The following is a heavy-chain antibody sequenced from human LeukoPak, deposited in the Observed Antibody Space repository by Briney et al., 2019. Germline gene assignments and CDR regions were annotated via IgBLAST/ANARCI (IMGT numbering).Heavy chain of an antibody. J-gene: IGHJ6*02. CDR2: INSDGGIT. Sequence: GGSLRLSCAASGFTFTTYWMHWVRQAPGKGLVWVSHINSDGGITSYADSVKGRFTISRDNAKNTLYLQMNSLRAEDTAVYYCARDAVDTANAVWGQGTTVTVSS. CDR3: ARDAVDTANAV. CDR1: GFTFTTYW. V-gene: IGHV3-74*01. D-gene: IGHD5-18*01.